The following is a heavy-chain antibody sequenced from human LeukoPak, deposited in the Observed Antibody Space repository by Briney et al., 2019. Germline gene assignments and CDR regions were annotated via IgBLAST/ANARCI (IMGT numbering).Heavy chain of an antibody. V-gene: IGHV3-21*04. D-gene: IGHD2-2*02. CDR2: ISSSSSYL. CDR1: GFTFSTYS. CDR3: ARDWYCSASICYTDRNWFDP. Sequence: GGSLRLSCGASGFTFSTYSMNWVRQAPGKGLEWVSSISSSSSYLFYADSVKGRFTISRDNAKNSLYLQMSSLRPEDTAVYYCARDWYCSASICYTDRNWFDPWGQGTLVTVSS. J-gene: IGHJ5*02.